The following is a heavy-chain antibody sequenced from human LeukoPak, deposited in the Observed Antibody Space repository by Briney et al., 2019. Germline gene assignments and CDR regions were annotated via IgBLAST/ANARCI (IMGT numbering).Heavy chain of an antibody. Sequence: PGGSLRLSCAASGFTFSSYSMNWVRQAPGKGLEWVGNIKRDGSEKYYVDSVKGRFTISRDNAKNSLYLQLNSLRAEDTAVYYCARGPHDSSGYYLTLWGRGTPVTVSS. CDR3: ARGPHDSSGYYLTL. CDR2: IKRDGSEK. V-gene: IGHV3-7*01. CDR1: GFTFSSYS. J-gene: IGHJ2*01. D-gene: IGHD3-22*01.